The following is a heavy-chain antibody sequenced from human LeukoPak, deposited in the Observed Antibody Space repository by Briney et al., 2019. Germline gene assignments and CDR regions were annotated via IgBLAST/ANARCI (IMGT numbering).Heavy chain of an antibody. V-gene: IGHV3-30*18. CDR3: AKDKDYDILTGLDY. D-gene: IGHD3-9*01. CDR1: GFTFSSYG. J-gene: IGHJ4*02. CDR2: ISYDGRNK. Sequence: PGRSLRLSCAASGFTFSSYGMHWVRQAPGKGLEWVAVISYDGRNKYYADSVKGRFTISRDNSKNTLYLQMNSLRAEDTAVYYCAKDKDYDILTGLDYWGQGTLVTVSS.